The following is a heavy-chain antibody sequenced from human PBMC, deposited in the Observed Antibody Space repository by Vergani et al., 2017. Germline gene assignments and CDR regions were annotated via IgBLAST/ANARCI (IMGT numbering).Heavy chain of an antibody. CDR2: IYYSGST. V-gene: IGHV4-59*01. CDR1: GGSISSYY. CDR3: AIASGRYCSSTSCYSNGFDP. J-gene: IGHJ5*02. Sequence: QVQLQESGPGLVKPSETLSLTCTVSGGSISSYYWSWIRQPPGKGLEWIGYIYYSGSTNDNPSLKSRVTISVDTSKNQFSLKLSSVTAADTAVYYCAIASGRYCSSTSCYSNGFDPWGQGTLVTVSS. D-gene: IGHD2-2*01.